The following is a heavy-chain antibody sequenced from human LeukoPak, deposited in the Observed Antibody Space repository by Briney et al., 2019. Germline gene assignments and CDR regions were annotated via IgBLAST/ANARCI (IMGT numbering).Heavy chain of an antibody. CDR2: INHSGST. Sequence: PSETLSLTCTVSGGSISSGSYYWSWIRQPAGKGLEWIGEINHSGSTNYNPSLKSRVTISVDTSKNQFSLKLSSVTAADTAVYYCARRTGYCSGGSCHWFTTYYYMDVWGKGTTVTISS. CDR1: GGSISSGSYY. CDR3: ARRTGYCSGGSCHWFTTYYYMDV. J-gene: IGHJ6*03. D-gene: IGHD2-15*01. V-gene: IGHV4-61*10.